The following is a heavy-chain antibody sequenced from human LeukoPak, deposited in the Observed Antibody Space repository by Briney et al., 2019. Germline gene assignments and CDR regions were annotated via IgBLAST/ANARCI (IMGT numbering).Heavy chain of an antibody. CDR1: GYTFTSYY. V-gene: IGHV1-46*01. Sequence: ASVKVSCKASGYTFTSYYMHWVRQAPAQGLEWMGIINPSGGSTSYAQKFQGRVTMTRDMSTSTVYMELSSLRSEDTAVYYCARDLSRMDIAAAGAYFDYWGQGTLVTVSS. D-gene: IGHD6-13*01. J-gene: IGHJ4*02. CDR3: ARDLSRMDIAAAGAYFDY. CDR2: INPSGGST.